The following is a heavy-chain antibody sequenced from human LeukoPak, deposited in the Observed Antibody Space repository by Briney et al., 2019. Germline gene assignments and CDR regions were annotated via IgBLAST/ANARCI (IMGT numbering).Heavy chain of an antibody. Sequence: PGGSLRLSCAASGFTFSRFWMSWVRQAPGKGLEWVANIKQDGSEKYYVDSVKGRFTISRDNAKNSLYLQMNSLRAEDTAVYYCARDPIAAAAPGAFDIWGQGTMVTVSS. CDR1: GFTFSRFW. CDR2: IKQDGSEK. J-gene: IGHJ3*02. CDR3: ARDPIAAAAPGAFDI. D-gene: IGHD6-13*01. V-gene: IGHV3-7*01.